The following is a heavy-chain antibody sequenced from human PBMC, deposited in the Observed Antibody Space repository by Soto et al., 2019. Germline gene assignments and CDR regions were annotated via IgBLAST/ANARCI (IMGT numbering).Heavy chain of an antibody. CDR2: INSDGSST. J-gene: IGHJ6*02. V-gene: IGHV3-74*01. D-gene: IGHD3-22*01. CDR1: GFTFSSYW. CDR3: ARADYYDSSGYYYALYYGMDV. Sequence: LRLSCAASGFTFSSYWMHWVRQAPGKGLVWVSRINSDGSSTSYADSVKGRFTISRDNAKNTLYLQMNSLRAEDTAVYYCARADYYDSSGYYYALYYGMDVWGQGTTVTVSS.